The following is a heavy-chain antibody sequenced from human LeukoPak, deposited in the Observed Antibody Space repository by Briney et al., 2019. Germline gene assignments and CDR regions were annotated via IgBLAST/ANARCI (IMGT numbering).Heavy chain of an antibody. CDR2: INPSGGST. CDR3: AADPYYDSSGYYVGWFDP. D-gene: IGHD3-22*01. CDR1: GYTFTSYY. V-gene: IGHV1-46*01. Sequence: GASVKVSCKASGYTFTSYYMHWVRQAPGQGLEWMGIINPSGGSTNYAQKFQERVTITRDMSTSTAYMELSSLRSEDTAVYYCAADPYYDSSGYYVGWFDPWGQGTLVTVSS. J-gene: IGHJ5*02.